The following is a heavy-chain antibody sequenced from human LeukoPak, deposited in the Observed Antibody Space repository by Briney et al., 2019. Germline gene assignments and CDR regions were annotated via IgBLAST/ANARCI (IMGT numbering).Heavy chain of an antibody. CDR1: GYTVTGYY. CDR3: ARSGADNWNYEFDY. D-gene: IGHD1-7*01. J-gene: IGHJ4*02. CDR2: INTNTGKP. V-gene: IGHV7-4-1*02. Sequence: ASVKVSCKASGYTVTGYYMHWVRQAPGQGLEWMGWINTNTGKPTYVQGFRGRFEFSLDTSVSTAYLQISSLKTEDTAVYYCARSGADNWNYEFDYWGQGTLVTVSS.